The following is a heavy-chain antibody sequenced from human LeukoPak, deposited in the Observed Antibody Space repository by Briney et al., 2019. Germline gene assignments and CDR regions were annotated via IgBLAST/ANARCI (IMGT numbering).Heavy chain of an antibody. CDR2: IRYDGSNK. CDR1: GFTFSSYG. D-gene: IGHD3-3*01. V-gene: IGHV3-30*02. J-gene: IGHJ4*02. CDR3: AKDPQYYDFWSGSILYYFDY. Sequence: GGSLRLSCAASGFTFSSYGMHWVRQAPGKGLAWVAFIRYDGSNKYYADSVKGRFTISRDNSKNTLYLQMNSLRAEDTAVYYCAKDPQYYDFWSGSILYYFDYWGQGTLVTVSS.